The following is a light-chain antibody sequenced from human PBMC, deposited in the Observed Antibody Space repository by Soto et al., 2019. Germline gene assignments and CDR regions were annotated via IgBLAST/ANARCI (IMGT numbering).Light chain of an antibody. CDR2: DAS. CDR1: QSVRSN. V-gene: IGKV3-15*01. Sequence: EIVMTQSPATLSVSPGESATLSCRASQSVRSNLAWYQQKPGQAPTLLIYDASTRATGIPARFSGGGSGTEFTLTISSLRSEDFAVYYCQQYNDWPPLTFGGGTKVEIK. J-gene: IGKJ4*01. CDR3: QQYNDWPPLT.